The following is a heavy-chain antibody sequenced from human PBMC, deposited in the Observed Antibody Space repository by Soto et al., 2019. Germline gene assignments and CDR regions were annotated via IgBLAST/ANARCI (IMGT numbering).Heavy chain of an antibody. CDR1: GASISSGAYY. V-gene: IGHV4-31*03. CDR2: IYYLSGTT. Sequence: QVQLQESGPGLVKPSQTLSLTCTVSGASISSGAYYWSWIRQHPGKGLEWIGYIYYLSGTTNYNPSLKSRVTISGDTSKNQFSLKLSSVTAADTAVYYCARESRRDYYDSSAYYPRDAFDIWGQGTMVTVSS. J-gene: IGHJ3*02. D-gene: IGHD3-22*01. CDR3: ARESRRDYYDSSAYYPRDAFDI.